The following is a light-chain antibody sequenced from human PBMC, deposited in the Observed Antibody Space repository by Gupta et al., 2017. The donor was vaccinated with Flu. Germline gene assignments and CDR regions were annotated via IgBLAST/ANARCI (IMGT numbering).Light chain of an antibody. V-gene: IGKV2-30*01. CDR1: QRLVYSDGNTY. CDR2: KVS. J-gene: IGKJ4*01. CDR3: KQDTSCPLT. Sequence: DVVMTQSPLSLPVTLGQPASIPCRSSQRLVYSDGNTYLTWFQQRPGQSPRRLIYKVSNRDSGIPDRFSGSGSGTDFTLNISRVEAEDFGVYYCKQDTSCPLTFAGGTKVEIK.